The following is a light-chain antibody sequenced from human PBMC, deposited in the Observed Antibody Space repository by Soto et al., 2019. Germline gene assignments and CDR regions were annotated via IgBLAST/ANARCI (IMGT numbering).Light chain of an antibody. CDR2: GAS. J-gene: IGKJ3*01. CDR1: QSVSSSY. CDR3: QHYGSSLPFT. Sequence: EIVLTQSPGTLSLSPGERATLSCKASQSVSSSYLAWYQQKPGQAPRLLIYGASSRATGISDRFSGGGSGTDFTLTISRLEPEDFAVYYCQHYGSSLPFTFGPGTKVDIK. V-gene: IGKV3-20*01.